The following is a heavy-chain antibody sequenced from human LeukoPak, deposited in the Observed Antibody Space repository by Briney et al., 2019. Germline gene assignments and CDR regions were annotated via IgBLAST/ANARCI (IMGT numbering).Heavy chain of an antibody. CDR3: ARAKIYYDSRYFDY. Sequence: PSQTLSLTCAVSGGSISSGDYSWSWIRQPPGKGLEWIGYIYHSGSTYYNPSLKSRVTISVDGSKNQFSLKLSSVTAADTAMYYCARAKIYYDSRYFDYWGQGTLVTVSS. V-gene: IGHV4-30-2*01. D-gene: IGHD3-22*01. CDR2: IYHSGST. CDR1: GGSISSGDYS. J-gene: IGHJ4*02.